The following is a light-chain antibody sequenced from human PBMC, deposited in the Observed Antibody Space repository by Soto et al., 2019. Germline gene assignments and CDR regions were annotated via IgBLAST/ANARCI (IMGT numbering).Light chain of an antibody. J-gene: IGKJ1*01. V-gene: IGKV3-20*01. Sequence: EIVMTQSPVTLSVSPGERATLSCRASQSVSSSYLAWYQQKPGQAPRLLIYGASSRATGIPDRFSGSGSGTDFTLTISRLEPEDFAVYYCQQYGSSWTFGQGTKVEIK. CDR1: QSVSSSY. CDR3: QQYGSSWT. CDR2: GAS.